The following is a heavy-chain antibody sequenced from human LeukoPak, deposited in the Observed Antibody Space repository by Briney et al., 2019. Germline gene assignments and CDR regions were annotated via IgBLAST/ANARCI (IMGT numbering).Heavy chain of an antibody. J-gene: IGHJ4*02. Sequence: PGGSLRLSCAASGFTFSSYWMHWVRQAPGKGLVWVSRISSDGIITSYADSVKGRFTISRDNAKNTLYLQMNSLRAEDTAVYYCARVAAAGTHFDYWGQGTLVTVSS. V-gene: IGHV3-74*01. D-gene: IGHD6-13*01. CDR2: ISSDGIIT. CDR3: ARVAAAGTHFDY. CDR1: GFTFSSYW.